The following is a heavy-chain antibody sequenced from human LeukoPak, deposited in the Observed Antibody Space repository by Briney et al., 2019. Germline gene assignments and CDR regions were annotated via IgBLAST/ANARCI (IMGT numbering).Heavy chain of an antibody. J-gene: IGHJ4*02. CDR3: AKDQRFGDLDDY. V-gene: IGHV3-23*01. CDR2: ISGTGVTA. Sequence: PGGSLRLSCAASGFIFNNYAMSWVRQAPGKGLEWVSSISGTGVTAYYADSVKGRFAISRDNSKNTLYLQMSSLRVEDTALYYCAKDQRFGDLDDYRGQGTLVTVSS. D-gene: IGHD3-10*01. CDR1: GFIFNNYA.